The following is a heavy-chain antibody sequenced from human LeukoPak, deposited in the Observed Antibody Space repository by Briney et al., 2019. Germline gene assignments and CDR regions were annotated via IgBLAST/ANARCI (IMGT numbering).Heavy chain of an antibody. V-gene: IGHV4-38-2*02. Sequence: PSETLTLTCAVSGYSISSGYYWDWLRQPPGKVLELIGSIYYSGSTYYNPSLNSRVTISVDTSRNQFSLKLTSVTAADTAVYYCAREVGATGLYYYYYYMDVWGKGTTVTVSS. D-gene: IGHD1-26*01. CDR1: GYSISSGYY. CDR3: AREVGATGLYYYYYYMDV. J-gene: IGHJ6*03. CDR2: IYYSGST.